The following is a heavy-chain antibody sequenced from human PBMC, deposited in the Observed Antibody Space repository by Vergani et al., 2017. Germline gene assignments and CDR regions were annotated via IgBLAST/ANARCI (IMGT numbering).Heavy chain of an antibody. CDR3: AKQLSYSSGWYLDY. D-gene: IGHD6-19*01. CDR1: GFTFSSYG. J-gene: IGHJ4*02. CDR2: IRYDGSNK. Sequence: QVQLVESGGGVVQPGGSLRLSCAASGFTFSSYGMHWVRQAPGKGLEWVAFIRYDGSNKYYADSVKGRFTISRDNSKNTLYLQMNSLRAEDTAVYYCAKQLSYSSGWYLDYWGQGTLVTVSS. V-gene: IGHV3-30*02.